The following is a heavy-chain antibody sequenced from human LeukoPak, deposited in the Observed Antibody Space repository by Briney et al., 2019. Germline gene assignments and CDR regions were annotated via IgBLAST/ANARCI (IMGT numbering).Heavy chain of an antibody. V-gene: IGHV3-30*02. J-gene: IGHJ4*02. CDR1: GFTFSSYG. CDR2: IRYDGSNK. D-gene: IGHD6-13*01. CDR3: AKDLTLIAAAGRD. Sequence: GGSLRLSCAASGFTFSSYGMHWVRQAPGKGLEWVAFIRYDGSNKYYADSVKGRFTISRDNSKNTLYLQMNSLRAEDTAVYYCAKDLTLIAAAGRDWGQGTLVTVSS.